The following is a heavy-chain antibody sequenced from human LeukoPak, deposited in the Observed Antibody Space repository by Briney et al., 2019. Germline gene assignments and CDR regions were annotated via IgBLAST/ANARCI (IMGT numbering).Heavy chain of an antibody. CDR2: INVEGNYI. J-gene: IGHJ4*02. D-gene: IGHD3-22*01. V-gene: IGHV3-74*01. CDR3: ARDLTGPYDH. CDR1: GFTFSSYW. Sequence: PGGCLRLSCAVSGFTFSSYWMHWVRQAPGKGLVWVARINVEGNYIDYAESVKGRFTISRDSAMNTLYLQMNSVRAEDTAVYSCARDLTGPYDHWGQGTLVTVSS.